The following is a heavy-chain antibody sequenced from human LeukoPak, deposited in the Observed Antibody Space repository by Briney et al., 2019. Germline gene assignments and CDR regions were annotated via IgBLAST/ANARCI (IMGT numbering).Heavy chain of an antibody. CDR1: GFTFSSYW. CDR3: ARDHRDIVVVPAAIPDY. J-gene: IGHJ4*02. Sequence: GGSLRLYCAASGFTFSSYWMSWVRQAPGKGLEWVANIKQDGSEKYYVDSVKGRFTISRDNAKNSLYLQMNSLRAEDTAVYYCARDHRDIVVVPAAIPDYWGQGTLVTVSS. D-gene: IGHD2-2*02. V-gene: IGHV3-7*01. CDR2: IKQDGSEK.